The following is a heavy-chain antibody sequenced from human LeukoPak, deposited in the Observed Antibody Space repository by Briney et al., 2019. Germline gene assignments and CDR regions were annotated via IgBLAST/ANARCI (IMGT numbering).Heavy chain of an antibody. CDR3: ARTPVEIISGYYHYYYMDV. CDR2: IYTSGTT. Sequence: SSETLSLTCTVSGGSMSSNFWSWIRQPAGKGLEWIGRIYTSGTTNYNPSLQSRVTMSVDTSKNQLPLKLSSVTAADTAVYYCARTPVEIISGYYHYYYMDVWGEGTTVTVSS. CDR1: GGSMSSNF. J-gene: IGHJ6*03. D-gene: IGHD5-12*01. V-gene: IGHV4-4*07.